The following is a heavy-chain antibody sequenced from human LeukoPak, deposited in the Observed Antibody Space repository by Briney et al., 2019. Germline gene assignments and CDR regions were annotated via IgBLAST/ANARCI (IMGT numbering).Heavy chain of an antibody. J-gene: IGHJ4*02. CDR3: AGLYDFGSVYYRDY. Sequence: GGSLRLSCAASGFTFSSYWMSWVRQAPGKGLEWVANIKQDGSEEYYVDSVKGRFTISRDNAKSSLYLQMNSLRAEDTAVYYCAGLYDFGSVYYRDYWGQGTLVTVSS. D-gene: IGHD3-3*01. CDR2: IKQDGSEE. CDR1: GFTFSSYW. V-gene: IGHV3-7*01.